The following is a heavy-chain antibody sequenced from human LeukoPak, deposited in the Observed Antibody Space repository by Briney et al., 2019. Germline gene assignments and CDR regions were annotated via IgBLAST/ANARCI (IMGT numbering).Heavy chain of an antibody. CDR2: IYYSGST. D-gene: IGHD1-1*01. CDR1: GGSISSYY. J-gene: IGHJ6*02. CDR3: ARELDYYGMDV. Sequence: SSETLSLTCTVSGGSISSYYWSWIRQPPGKGLEWIGYIYYSGSTYYNPSLKSRVTISVDTSKNQFSLKLSSVTAADTAVYYCARELDYYGMDVWGQGTTVTVSS. V-gene: IGHV4-59*12.